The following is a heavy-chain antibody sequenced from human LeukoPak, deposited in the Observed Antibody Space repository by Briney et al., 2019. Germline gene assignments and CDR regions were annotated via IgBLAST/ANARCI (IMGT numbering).Heavy chain of an antibody. CDR1: GFTFSSYW. V-gene: IGHV3-7*01. D-gene: IGHD3-16*02. CDR2: IKQDGSEK. Sequence: RPGGSLRLSCAASGFTFSSYWMSWVRQAPGKGLEWVANIKQDGSEKYYVDSVKGRFTISRDNAKNSLYLQMNSLRAEDTAVYYCVRTSYDYVWGSYPSYYFDYWGQGTLVTVSS. CDR3: VRTSYDYVWGSYPSYYFDY. J-gene: IGHJ4*02.